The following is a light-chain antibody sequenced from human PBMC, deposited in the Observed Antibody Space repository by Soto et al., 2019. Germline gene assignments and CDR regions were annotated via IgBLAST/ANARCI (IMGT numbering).Light chain of an antibody. Sequence: ETVMAQSPVTLSVSPGDRATLSCRASQSVSTNLAWYQQRPGQAPRLLIYGASTRATGIPDRFSGSGSGTDFTLTISRLEPEDFAVYYCQQYGSSGTFGQGTKVDIK. J-gene: IGKJ1*01. CDR2: GAS. CDR3: QQYGSSGT. V-gene: IGKV3-20*01. CDR1: QSVSTN.